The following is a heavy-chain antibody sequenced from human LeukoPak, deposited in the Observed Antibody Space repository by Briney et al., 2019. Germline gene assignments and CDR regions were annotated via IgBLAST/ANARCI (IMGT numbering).Heavy chain of an antibody. CDR3: ARARTRGYSGYGEGY. D-gene: IGHD5-12*01. V-gene: IGHV3-7*03. J-gene: IGHJ4*02. Sequence: GGSLRLSCAASGFTFSSYWMSWVRQAPGQGLEWVANIKQDGSEKYYVDSVKGRFTISRDNAKNSLYLQMNSLRAEDTAVYYCARARTRGYSGYGEGYWGQGTLVTVSS. CDR1: GFTFSSYW. CDR2: IKQDGSEK.